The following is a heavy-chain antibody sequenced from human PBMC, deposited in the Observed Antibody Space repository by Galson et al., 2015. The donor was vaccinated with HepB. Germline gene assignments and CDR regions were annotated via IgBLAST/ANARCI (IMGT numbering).Heavy chain of an antibody. Sequence: LRLSCAASGFSFSGYTMNWVRQAPGKGLEWVSCISLSGTNIYYADSVKGRFAISRDNAKNSLSLQMSSLRAEDTAVYYCARSYIHTDTIDFWGQGTLVTVSS. CDR3: ARSYIHTDTIDF. CDR1: GFSFSGYT. V-gene: IGHV3-21*01. CDR2: ISLSGTNI. J-gene: IGHJ4*02. D-gene: IGHD1-26*01.